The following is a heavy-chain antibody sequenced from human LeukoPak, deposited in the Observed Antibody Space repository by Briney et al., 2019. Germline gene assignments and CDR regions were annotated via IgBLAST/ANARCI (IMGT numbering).Heavy chain of an antibody. CDR2: IIPIFGTA. CDR3: ARDQGYRYGYGGFDY. Sequence: SVKVSCKASGGTFRSYAISWVRQAPGQGLEWMGGIIPIFGTANYAQKFQGRVTITADESTSTAYMELSSLRSEDTAVYYCARDQGYRYGYGGFDYWGQGTLVTVSS. J-gene: IGHJ4*02. D-gene: IGHD5-18*01. V-gene: IGHV1-69*13. CDR1: GGTFRSYA.